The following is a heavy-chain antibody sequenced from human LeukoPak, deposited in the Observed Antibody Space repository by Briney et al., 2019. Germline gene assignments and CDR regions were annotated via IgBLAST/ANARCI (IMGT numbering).Heavy chain of an antibody. CDR2: IYYSGST. CDR3: ARTYYYDSSGYYYDYYFDY. Sequence: SETLSLTCTVSGGSISSYYWSWIRQPAGRGLEWIGSIYYSGSTNYNPSLKSRVTISVDTSKNQFSLKLSSVTAADTAVYYCARTYYYDSSGYYYDYYFDYWGQGTLVTVSS. D-gene: IGHD3-22*01. V-gene: IGHV4-59*01. J-gene: IGHJ4*02. CDR1: GGSISSYY.